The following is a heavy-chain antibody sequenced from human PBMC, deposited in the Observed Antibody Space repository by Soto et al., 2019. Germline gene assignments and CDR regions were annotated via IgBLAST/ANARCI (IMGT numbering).Heavy chain of an antibody. D-gene: IGHD3-16*01. CDR2: MNPNNGXT. CDR1: GYMFTSYD. V-gene: IGHV1-8*01. CDR3: AKDFGGLYNWFDP. Sequence: QVQLVQSGAEVKKPGASVKVSCRASGYMFTSYDINWVRQAAGQGLEWLGRMNPNNGXTDYAQKXXGXXXXXXDTSISTVYMELSSLTSEDTAVYYCAKDFGGLYNWFDPWGQGTLVTVSS. J-gene: IGHJ5*02.